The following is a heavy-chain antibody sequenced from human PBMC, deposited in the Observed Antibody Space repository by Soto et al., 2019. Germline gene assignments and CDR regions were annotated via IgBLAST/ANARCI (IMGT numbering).Heavy chain of an antibody. J-gene: IGHJ6*02. CDR3: ARDPPGSGSYYYYGLDV. Sequence: SGGSLRLSCAASGFAFSSYWMHWVRQAPGKGLVWVARINSIGSSISYADSVKGRFSISRDNAKNTLYLQMNSLRAEDTAVYYCARDPPGSGSYYYYGLDVWGQGTTVTVSS. CDR2: INSIGSSI. V-gene: IGHV3-74*01. D-gene: IGHD3-10*01. CDR1: GFAFSSYW.